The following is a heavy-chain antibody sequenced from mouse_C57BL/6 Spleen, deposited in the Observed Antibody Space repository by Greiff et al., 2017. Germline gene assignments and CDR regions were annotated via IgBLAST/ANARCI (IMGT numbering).Heavy chain of an antibody. CDR2: IDPSDSYT. V-gene: IGHV1-69*01. Sequence: QVQLQQSGAELVMPGASVKLSCKASGYTFTSYWMHWVKQRPGQGLEWIGEIDPSDSYTNYNQKFKGKSTLTVDKSSSTAYMQLSSLTSEDSAVYYCARPYDYDGGYYFDYWGQGTTLTVSS. CDR1: GYTFTSYW. CDR3: ARPYDYDGGYYFDY. D-gene: IGHD2-4*01. J-gene: IGHJ2*01.